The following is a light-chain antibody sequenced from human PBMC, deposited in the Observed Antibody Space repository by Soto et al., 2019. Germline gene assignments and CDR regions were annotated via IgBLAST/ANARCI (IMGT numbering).Light chain of an antibody. CDR2: AAS. J-gene: IGKJ5*01. Sequence: DIQMTQSPSSVSASVGDRVTITCRASPGISSWLSWYQQKPGKAPKLMIYAASSLQSGVPSRFRGSGSGTDFTLTISSLQPEDFATYYCQEANSFPITFGQGTRLEIQ. CDR1: PGISSW. CDR3: QEANSFPIT. V-gene: IGKV1D-12*01.